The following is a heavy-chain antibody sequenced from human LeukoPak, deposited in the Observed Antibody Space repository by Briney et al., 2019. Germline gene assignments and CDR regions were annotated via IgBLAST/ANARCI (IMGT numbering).Heavy chain of an antibody. CDR1: GGSISTYY. Sequence: SETLSLTCTVSGGSISTYYWGWIRQPAEKVLEWIGRISATGSTDYNPSLKSRVTMSVDTSKNQFSLKLSSVTASDTAVFSCARPGAVRKVDYWGQGTLVTVSS. CDR3: ARPGAVRKVDY. J-gene: IGHJ4*02. V-gene: IGHV4-4*07. D-gene: IGHD4/OR15-4a*01. CDR2: ISATGST.